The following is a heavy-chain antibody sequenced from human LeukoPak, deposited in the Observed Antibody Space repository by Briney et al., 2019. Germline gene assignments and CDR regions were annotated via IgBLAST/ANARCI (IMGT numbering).Heavy chain of an antibody. D-gene: IGHD3-3*01. Sequence: GRSLRLSCAASGFTFSSYAMHWVRQAPGKGLEWVASMRNDGSQIYHADSVKGRFTISRDNSKNTLYLQMNSLRVEDTAIYYCAKDMGRRIFGVAYDAFHIWGQGTMVTVSS. CDR3: AKDMGRRIFGVAYDAFHI. V-gene: IGHV3-30*02. CDR2: MRNDGSQI. J-gene: IGHJ3*02. CDR1: GFTFSSYA.